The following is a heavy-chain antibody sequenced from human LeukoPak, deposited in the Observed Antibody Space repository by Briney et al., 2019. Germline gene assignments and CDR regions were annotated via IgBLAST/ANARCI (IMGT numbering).Heavy chain of an antibody. CDR3: ARAAYSSTWYSRYFDL. CDR2: IGTAGEI. CDR1: GFTFSSYS. V-gene: IGHV3-13*01. J-gene: IGHJ2*01. D-gene: IGHD6-13*01. Sequence: GGSLRLSCAASGFTFSSYSMHWVRQATGKGLEWVSGIGTAGEIYYPGSVKGRFTISGENAKNSLYLQMNSLRAGDTAVYYCARAAYSSTWYSRYFDLWGRGTLVTVSS.